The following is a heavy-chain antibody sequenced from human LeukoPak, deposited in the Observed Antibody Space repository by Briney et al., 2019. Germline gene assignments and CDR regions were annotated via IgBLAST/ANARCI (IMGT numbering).Heavy chain of an antibody. CDR3: ARDLLAARPRYYFDY. J-gene: IGHJ4*02. V-gene: IGHV3-21*01. D-gene: IGHD6-6*01. CDR2: ISSSSSYI. CDR1: GFTFSSYS. Sequence: GGSLRLSCAASGFTFSSYSTNWVRQAPGKGLEWVSSISSSSSYIYYADSVKGRFTISRDNAKNSLYLQMNSLRAEDTAVYYCARDLLAARPRYYFDYWGQGTLVTVSS.